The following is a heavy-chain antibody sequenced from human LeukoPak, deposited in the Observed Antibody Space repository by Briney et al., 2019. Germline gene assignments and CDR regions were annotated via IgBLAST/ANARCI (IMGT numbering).Heavy chain of an antibody. CDR2: IYPGDSDT. Sequence: GESPKISRKGSGYTFTTFWLGWGRQIPGKGLEWIGIIYPGDSDTRYSPSFQGQVTISADKSINTAYLQWSSLKASDTAMYYCARHRGYSAYDNFDSWGQGTLITVSS. CDR1: GYTFTTFW. V-gene: IGHV5-51*01. J-gene: IGHJ4*02. D-gene: IGHD5-12*01. CDR3: ARHRGYSAYDNFDS.